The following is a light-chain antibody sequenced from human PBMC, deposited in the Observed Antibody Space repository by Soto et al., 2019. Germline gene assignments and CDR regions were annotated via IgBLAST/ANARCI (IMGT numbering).Light chain of an antibody. CDR3: QQYGSSGT. V-gene: IGKV3-20*01. CDR2: GAS. CDR1: QSMSSSY. J-gene: IGKJ5*01. Sequence: LTQSPGTLSLSPGERATLSCRASQSMSSSYLAWYQQKPGQAPRLLIFGASSRATGIPDRFSGSGSGTDYTLTISRLEPEDFAVYYCQQYGSSGTFGQGTRLEIK.